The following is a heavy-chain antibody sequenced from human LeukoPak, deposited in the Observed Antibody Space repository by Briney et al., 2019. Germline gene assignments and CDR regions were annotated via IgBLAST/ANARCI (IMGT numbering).Heavy chain of an antibody. CDR3: ATEGYCSSTSCYAFDY. CDR1: GYTLTELS. D-gene: IGHD2-2*01. CDR2: FDPEDGET. Sequence: ASVKVSCKASGYTLTELSMHWVRQAPGKGLEWMGGFDPEDGETIYAQKFQGRVTMTEDTSTDTAYMELSSLRSEDTAVYYCATEGYCSSTSCYAFDYWGQGTLVTVSS. J-gene: IGHJ4*02. V-gene: IGHV1-24*01.